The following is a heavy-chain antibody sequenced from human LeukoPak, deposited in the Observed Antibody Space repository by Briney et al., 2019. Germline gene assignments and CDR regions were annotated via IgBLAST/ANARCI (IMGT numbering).Heavy chain of an antibody. CDR2: ISYDGSNK. Sequence: GSLRLSCAASGFTFSSYGMHWVRQAPGKGLEWVAVISYDGSNKYYADSVKGRFTISRDNSKNTLYLQMNSLRAEDTAVYYCAKEGNDQGYFDYWGQGTLVTVSS. CDR3: AKEGNDQGYFDY. V-gene: IGHV3-30*18. J-gene: IGHJ4*02. CDR1: GFTFSSYG. D-gene: IGHD2-2*01.